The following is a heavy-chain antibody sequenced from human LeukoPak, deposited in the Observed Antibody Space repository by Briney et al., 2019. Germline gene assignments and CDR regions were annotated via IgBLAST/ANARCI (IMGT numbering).Heavy chain of an antibody. Sequence: SETLSLTCTVSGGSISGYYWGWIRQPAGRGLEWIGRIYNTGSTNYNPSLKSRVTMSVDTSKNQFSLRLSSVTAADTAVYYCARDETSSDYHAFDIWGQGTMVTVSS. CDR1: GGSISGYY. CDR2: IYNTGST. CDR3: ARDETSSDYHAFDI. D-gene: IGHD3-22*01. V-gene: IGHV4-4*07. J-gene: IGHJ3*02.